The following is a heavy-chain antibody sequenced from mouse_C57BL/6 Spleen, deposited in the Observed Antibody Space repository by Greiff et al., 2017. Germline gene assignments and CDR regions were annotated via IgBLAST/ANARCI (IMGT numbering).Heavy chain of an antibody. CDR1: GYTFTSYG. D-gene: IGHD2-4*01. CDR3: ARVNYDYDGYFDY. V-gene: IGHV1-81*01. J-gene: IGHJ2*01. CDR2: IYPRSGNT. Sequence: QVQLQQSGAELARPGASVKLSCKASGYTFTSYGISRVKQRTGQGLEWIGEIYPRSGNTYYNEKFKGKATLTADKSSSTAYMELSSLTSEDSAVYCYARVNYDYDGYFDYGGQGTTLTVSS.